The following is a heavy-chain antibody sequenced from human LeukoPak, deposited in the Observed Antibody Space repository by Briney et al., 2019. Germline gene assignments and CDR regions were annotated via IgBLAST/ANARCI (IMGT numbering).Heavy chain of an antibody. CDR1: GGSFSGYY. Sequence: SGTLSLTCAVYGGSFSGYYWSWTRQPPGKGLEWIGEINHSGSTNYNPSLKSRVTISVDTSKNQFSLKLSSVTAADTAVYYCATRTSSRDGYNYYFDYWGQGTLVTVSS. CDR2: INHSGST. CDR3: ATRTSSRDGYNYYFDY. V-gene: IGHV4-34*01. D-gene: IGHD5-24*01. J-gene: IGHJ4*02.